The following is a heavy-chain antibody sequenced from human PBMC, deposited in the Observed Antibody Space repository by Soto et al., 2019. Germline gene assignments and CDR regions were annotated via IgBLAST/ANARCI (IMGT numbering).Heavy chain of an antibody. Sequence: QVQLVESGGGVVQPGRSLRLSCAASGFTFSSYAMHWVRQAPGKGLEWVAVISYDGSNKYYADSVKGRFTISRDNSKNTRYLQMNRLRAEDTAVYYCARGPDMVVVPAAIYWYFDLWGRGTLVTVSS. J-gene: IGHJ2*01. CDR3: ARGPDMVVVPAAIYWYFDL. CDR2: ISYDGSNK. D-gene: IGHD2-2*01. V-gene: IGHV3-30-3*01. CDR1: GFTFSSYA.